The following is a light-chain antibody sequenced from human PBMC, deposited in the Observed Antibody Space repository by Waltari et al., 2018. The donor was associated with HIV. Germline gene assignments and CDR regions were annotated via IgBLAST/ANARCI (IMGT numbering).Light chain of an antibody. V-gene: IGLV2-8*01. Sequence: QSALTQPPSASRSPGQSVTISSTGTSRDVGGYTYLPCYQQHPGKAPKLMIYEVSKRPSGVPDRFSGSKSGNTASLTVSGLQAEDEADYYCSSYAGSNNFRYVFGTGTKVTVL. CDR1: SRDVGGYTY. CDR2: EVS. J-gene: IGLJ1*01. CDR3: SSYAGSNNFRYV.